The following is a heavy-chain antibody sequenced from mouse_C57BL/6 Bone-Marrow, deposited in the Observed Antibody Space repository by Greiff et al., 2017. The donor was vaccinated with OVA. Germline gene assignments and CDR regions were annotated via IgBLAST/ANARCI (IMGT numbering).Heavy chain of an antibody. V-gene: IGHV1-55*01. J-gene: IGHJ1*03. CDR3: ARPYSHDLGYFDV. CDR2: IYPGSGST. D-gene: IGHD2-12*01. Sequence: QVQLQQPGAELVKPGASVKMSCKASGYTFTSYWITWVKQRPGQGLEWIGDIYPGSGSTNYNEKFKSKATLTVDTSSSTAYMQLSSLTSEDCAVYDCARPYSHDLGYFDVWGTGTTVTVSS. CDR1: GYTFTSYW.